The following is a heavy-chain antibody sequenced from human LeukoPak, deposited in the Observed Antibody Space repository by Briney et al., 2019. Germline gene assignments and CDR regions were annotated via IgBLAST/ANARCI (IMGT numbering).Heavy chain of an antibody. CDR3: ARGRTADYGDYSMDV. V-gene: IGHV4-61*01. CDR1: GGSMTSGSYY. CDR2: IYYSGST. J-gene: IGHJ6*04. D-gene: IGHD4-17*01. Sequence: SETLSLTCTVSGGSMTSGSYYWSWIRQPPGQGLEWIGYIYYSGSTNYNPSIKSRLSITVDTSKNLYSLKLSSVTAADTAVYYCARGRTADYGDYSMDVWGKGTTVTVSS.